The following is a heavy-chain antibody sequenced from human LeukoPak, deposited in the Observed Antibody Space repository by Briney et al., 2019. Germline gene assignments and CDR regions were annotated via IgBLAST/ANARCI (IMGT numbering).Heavy chain of an antibody. Sequence: SETLSLTCTVSGDSISRSSNYWGWIRQPPGKGLEWFGSFFYSGSTFYNPSLKSRVTISVDTSKNQFSLKLSSVTAADTAVYYRARTYYYDSSGPYYWGQGTLVTVSS. J-gene: IGHJ4*02. CDR3: ARTYYYDSSGPYY. D-gene: IGHD3-22*01. V-gene: IGHV4-39*07. CDR1: GDSISRSSNY. CDR2: FFYSGST.